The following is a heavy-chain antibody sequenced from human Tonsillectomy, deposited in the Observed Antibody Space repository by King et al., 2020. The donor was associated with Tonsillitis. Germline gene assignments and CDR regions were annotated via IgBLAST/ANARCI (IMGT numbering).Heavy chain of an antibody. CDR1: GFTLSSYW. J-gene: IGHJ3*02. D-gene: IGHD3-10*01. Sequence: VQLVESGGGLVQPGGSLRLSCAVSGFTLSSYWMTWVRQAPGKGLEWVANINGNGREKNYVDSVKGRFTISRDNAKTSLYLQMNSLRAEDTAVYYCVRDTSPYYSESGSYYDAFDIWGQGTMVTVSS. CDR2: INGNGREK. CDR3: VRDTSPYYSESGSYYDAFDI. V-gene: IGHV3-7*03.